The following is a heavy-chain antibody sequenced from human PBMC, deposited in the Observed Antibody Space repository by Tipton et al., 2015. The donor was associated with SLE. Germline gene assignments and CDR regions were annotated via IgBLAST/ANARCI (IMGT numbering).Heavy chain of an antibody. CDR3: ARGKDIVVAREAFDI. J-gene: IGHJ3*02. D-gene: IGHD2-15*01. CDR2: INHSGST. Sequence: TLSLTCAVYGGSFSGYYWSWIRQPPGKGLEWIGEINHSGSTNYNPSLKSRVTISVDTSKNQFSLKLSSVTAADTAVYYCARGKDIVVAREAFDIWGQGTMVTVSS. V-gene: IGHV4-34*01. CDR1: GGSFSGYY.